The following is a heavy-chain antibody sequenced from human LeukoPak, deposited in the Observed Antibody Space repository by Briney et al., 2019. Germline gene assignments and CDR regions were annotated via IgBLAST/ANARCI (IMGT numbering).Heavy chain of an antibody. CDR1: GFTFSSYG. D-gene: IGHD3-22*01. CDR2: INPSGGST. V-gene: IGHV1-46*01. J-gene: IGHJ3*02. Sequence: GGSLRLSCAASGFTFSSYGMHWVRQAPGQGLEWMGIINPSGGSTSYAQKFQGRVTMTRDTSTSTVYMELSSLRSEDTAVYYCASILRRYDSSGNDAFDIWGQGTMVTVSS. CDR3: ASILRRYDSSGNDAFDI.